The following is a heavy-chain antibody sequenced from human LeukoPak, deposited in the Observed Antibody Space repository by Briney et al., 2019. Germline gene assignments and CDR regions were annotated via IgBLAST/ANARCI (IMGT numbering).Heavy chain of an antibody. CDR2: ISWTSGSI. V-gene: IGHV3-9*01. D-gene: IGHD3-3*01. Sequence: GGSLRLSCAASGFTFDDYAMHWVRQAPGKGLEWVSGISWTSGSIGYADSVKGRFTISRHNAKNSLYLQMNSLRAEDTALYYCAKGIYDFWSGYHYWGQGTLVTVSS. CDR1: GFTFDDYA. J-gene: IGHJ4*02. CDR3: AKGIYDFWSGYHY.